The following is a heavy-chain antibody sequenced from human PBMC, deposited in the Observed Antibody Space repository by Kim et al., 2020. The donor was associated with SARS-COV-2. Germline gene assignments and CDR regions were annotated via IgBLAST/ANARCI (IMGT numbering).Heavy chain of an antibody. Sequence: SYADSVRGRFTVSRDNAENSLYLQMNSLRVEDTAVCYCARYTMVTGGDSWGQGTLVTVSS. J-gene: IGHJ4*02. V-gene: IGHV3-48*03. CDR3: ARYTMVTGGDS. D-gene: IGHD7-27*01.